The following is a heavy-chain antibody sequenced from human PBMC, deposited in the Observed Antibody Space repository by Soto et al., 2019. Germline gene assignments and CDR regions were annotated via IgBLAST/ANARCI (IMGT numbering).Heavy chain of an antibody. J-gene: IGHJ4*02. V-gene: IGHV3-74*01. D-gene: IGHD2-2*01. CDR3: ARAPFVVVPAADFDY. CDR2: INSDGSST. Sequence: GGSLRLSCAASGFTFSSYWMHWVRQAPGKGLVWVSHINSDGSSTSYADSVKGRFTISRDNAKNTLYLQMNSLRAEDTAVYYCARAPFVVVPAADFDYWGQGTLVTVSS. CDR1: GFTFSSYW.